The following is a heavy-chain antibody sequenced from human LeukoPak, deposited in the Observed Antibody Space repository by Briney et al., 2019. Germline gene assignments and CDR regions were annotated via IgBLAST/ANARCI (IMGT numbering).Heavy chain of an antibody. CDR2: IYYSGST. V-gene: IGHV4-59*01. Sequence: SEALSLTCTVSGGSISSYYWSRIRQPPGKGLEWIGYIYYSGSTNYNPSLKSRVTISVDTSKNQFSLKLSSVTAADTAVYYCARAATGTTLGLNGFDIWGQGTMVTVSS. D-gene: IGHD1-1*01. CDR1: GGSISSYY. CDR3: ARAATGTTLGLNGFDI. J-gene: IGHJ3*02.